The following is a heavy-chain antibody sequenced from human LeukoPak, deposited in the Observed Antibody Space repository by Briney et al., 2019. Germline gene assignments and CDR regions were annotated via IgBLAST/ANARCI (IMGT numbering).Heavy chain of an antibody. CDR2: ISAGGDST. CDR1: GFTFNNYA. D-gene: IGHD7-27*01. CDR3: AKDIPSWGSGFDY. J-gene: IGHJ4*02. V-gene: IGHV3-23*01. Sequence: GGSLRLSCATSGFTFNNYAMSWVRQAPGKGLEWVSAISAGGDSTNYADSVKGRFTISRDNSKNTLYLQMNSLRAEDTAVYFCAKDIPSWGSGFDYWGQGTLVTVSS.